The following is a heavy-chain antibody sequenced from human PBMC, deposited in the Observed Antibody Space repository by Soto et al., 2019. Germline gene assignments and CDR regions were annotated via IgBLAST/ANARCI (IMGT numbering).Heavy chain of an antibody. D-gene: IGHD6-13*01. CDR2: IFSNDEK. CDR3: ARIRRAAAGNYYYYGMDV. V-gene: IGHV2-26*01. J-gene: IGHJ6*02. CDR1: GFSLSNARMG. Sequence: QVTLKESGPVLVKPTETLTLTCTVSGFSLSNARMGVSWIRQPPGKALEWLAHIFSNDEKSYSTSLKSRLTISKETSKSPVVLTMTNMDPVDTATYYCARIRRAAAGNYYYYGMDVWGQGTTVTVSS.